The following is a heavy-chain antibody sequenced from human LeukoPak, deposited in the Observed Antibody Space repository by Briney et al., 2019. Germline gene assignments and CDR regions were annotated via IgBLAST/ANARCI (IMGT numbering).Heavy chain of an antibody. D-gene: IGHD3-22*01. CDR3: ARGSDDNNNWFDP. Sequence: SETLSLTCIVSGGSISSYYWSWIRQPPGKGLEWIGYIYDSGSTNYNPSLKSRVTISVDTSKNQFSLKLSSVTAADTAVYYCARGSDDNNNWFDPWGQGTLVTVSS. CDR1: GGSISSYY. V-gene: IGHV4-59*12. CDR2: IYDSGST. J-gene: IGHJ5*02.